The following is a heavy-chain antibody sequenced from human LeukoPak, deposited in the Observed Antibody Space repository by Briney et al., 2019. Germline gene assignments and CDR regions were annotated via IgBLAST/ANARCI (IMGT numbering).Heavy chain of an antibody. CDR2: IYHSGST. J-gene: IGHJ4*02. CDR1: GGSISSYY. CDR3: AGEVGATGDYFDY. Sequence: SETLSLTCTVSGGSISSYYWSWIRQPPGKGLEWIGSIYHSGSTYYNPSLKSRVTISVDTSKNQFSLKLSSVTAADTAVYYCAGEVGATGDYFDYWGQGTLVTVSS. V-gene: IGHV4-59*04. D-gene: IGHD1-26*01.